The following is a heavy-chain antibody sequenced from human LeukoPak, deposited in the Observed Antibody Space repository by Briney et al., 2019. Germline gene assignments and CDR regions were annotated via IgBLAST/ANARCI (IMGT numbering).Heavy chain of an antibody. D-gene: IGHD2/OR15-2a*01. CDR2: IYYSGST. CDR3: ARAVSYYGLFYFDY. Sequence: SETLSLTCTVSSGSISSYYWSWIRQPPGKGLEWIGNIYYSGSTNYSPSLKSRVTISVDTSKNQFSLKLTFVTAADTAVYFCARAVSYYGLFYFDYWGQGTLVTVSS. J-gene: IGHJ4*02. CDR1: SGSISSYY. V-gene: IGHV4-59*01.